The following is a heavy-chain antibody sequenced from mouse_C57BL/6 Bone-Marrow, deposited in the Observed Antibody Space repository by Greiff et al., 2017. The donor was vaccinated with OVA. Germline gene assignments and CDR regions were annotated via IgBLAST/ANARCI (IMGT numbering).Heavy chain of an antibody. CDR3: AREVRSPSFPY. D-gene: IGHD2-14*01. CDR2: IDPSDSYT. CDR1: GYTFTSYW. V-gene: IGHV1-59*01. Sequence: QVQLQQPGAELVRPGTSVQLSCKASGYTFTSYWMHWVKQRPGQGLEWIGVIDPSDSYTNYNQKFKGKATLTVDTSSSTAYMQLSSLTSEDSAVYYCAREVRSPSFPYWGQGTLVTVSA. J-gene: IGHJ3*01.